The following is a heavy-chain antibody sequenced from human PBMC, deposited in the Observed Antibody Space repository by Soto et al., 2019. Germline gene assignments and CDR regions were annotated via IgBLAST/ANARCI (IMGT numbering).Heavy chain of an antibody. D-gene: IGHD2-8*01. CDR2: ISSSSIYI. V-gene: IGHV3-21*01. Sequence: GGSLRLSCAASGFTFSSYSINWVRQAPWKGLESVSSISSSSIYIYYADSVKGRFPISRDNAKNSLYLQMNSLRAEDTAVYYWARKALEWGMSDSLDCYYGMDVCGRGATVTLCS. CDR1: GFTFSSYS. CDR3: ARKALEWGMSDSLDCYYGMDV. J-gene: IGHJ6*02.